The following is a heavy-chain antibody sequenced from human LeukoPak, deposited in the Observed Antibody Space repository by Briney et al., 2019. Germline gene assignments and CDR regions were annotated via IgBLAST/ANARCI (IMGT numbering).Heavy chain of an antibody. CDR3: ARDSYYDSSGYYWGELDY. CDR2: ISSSSSYI. CDR1: GFTFSSYS. V-gene: IGHV3-21*01. D-gene: IGHD3-22*01. J-gene: IGHJ4*02. Sequence: PGGSLRLSCAASGFTFSSYSMNWVRQAPGKGLEWVSSISSSSSYIYYADSVKGRFIISRDNARNSLYLQMNSLRAEDTAVYYCARDSYYDSSGYYWGELDYWGQGTLVTVSS.